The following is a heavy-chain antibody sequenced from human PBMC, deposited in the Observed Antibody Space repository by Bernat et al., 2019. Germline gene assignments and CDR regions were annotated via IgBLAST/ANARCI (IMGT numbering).Heavy chain of an antibody. Sequence: EVQLLESGGGLVQPGGSLRPSCAASGLSISAYAMTWVRQAPGKGLEWVSLINSKYTYYTDSVRGRFTISRDNSENSLYLQMNSLRAEDTAVYYCAKGRHSDWLWFFEFWGRGTLVTVSS. CDR1: GLSISAYA. D-gene: IGHD3-9*01. V-gene: IGHV3-23*03. CDR2: INSKYT. J-gene: IGHJ2*01. CDR3: AKGRHSDWLWFFEF.